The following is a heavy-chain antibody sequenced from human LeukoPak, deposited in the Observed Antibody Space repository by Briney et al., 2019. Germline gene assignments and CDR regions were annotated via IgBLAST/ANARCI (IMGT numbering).Heavy chain of an antibody. CDR1: GYTFTGYY. J-gene: IGHJ1*01. CDR3: ATILANSYHFQH. V-gene: IGHV1-2*02. Sequence: ALVKVSCKASGYTFTGYYMHWVRQAPGQGLEWMGWINPNSGGTNYAQKFQGRVTMTRDTSISTAYMELSRLRSDDTAVYYCATILANSYHFQHWGQGTLVTVSS. CDR2: INPNSGGT. D-gene: IGHD4-23*01.